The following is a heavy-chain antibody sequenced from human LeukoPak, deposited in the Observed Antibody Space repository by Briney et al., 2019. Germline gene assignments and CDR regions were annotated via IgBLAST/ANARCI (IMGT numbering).Heavy chain of an antibody. CDR3: AKGPAGRLNY. J-gene: IGHJ4*02. Sequence: GGSLRLSCAASGFPFSSYAMSWVRRAPGKGLEWVSAIIGSGGSTYYSDSVKGRLTISRDNSKNTLYLQMNSLRAEDTAVYYCAKGPAGRLNYWGQGTLVTVSS. CDR1: GFPFSSYA. D-gene: IGHD3-10*01. V-gene: IGHV3-23*01. CDR2: IIGSGGST.